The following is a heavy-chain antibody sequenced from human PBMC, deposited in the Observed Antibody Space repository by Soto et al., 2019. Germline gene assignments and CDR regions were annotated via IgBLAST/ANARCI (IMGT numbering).Heavy chain of an antibody. CDR1: GYTLTGYY. Sequence: VASVKVSCKASGYTLTGYYMQWVRQAHGQGLEWMGWINPNSGGTNYAQKFQGRVTMTRDTSISTAYMELSRLRSDDTAVYYCARDLKVLRFSEWSPYYYGMDVWGQGTTVTVSS. CDR2: INPNSGGT. J-gene: IGHJ6*02. D-gene: IGHD3-3*01. CDR3: ARDLKVLRFSEWSPYYYGMDV. V-gene: IGHV1-2*02.